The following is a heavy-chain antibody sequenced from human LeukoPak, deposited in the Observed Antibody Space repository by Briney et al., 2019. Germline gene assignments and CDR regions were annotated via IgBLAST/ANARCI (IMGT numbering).Heavy chain of an antibody. V-gene: IGHV4-4*09. CDR2: FYTSGST. CDR1: GGAISSYY. Sequence: SETLSLTCTVPGGAISSYYWSWIRRPPGKGLGGIGYFYTSGSTNYNPSLKSRVTISVDTSKNQFSLKLSSVTAADTAVYYCARRYRQHNWNYAYAFDIWGQGTMVTVSS. CDR3: ARRYRQHNWNYAYAFDI. J-gene: IGHJ3*02. D-gene: IGHD1-7*01.